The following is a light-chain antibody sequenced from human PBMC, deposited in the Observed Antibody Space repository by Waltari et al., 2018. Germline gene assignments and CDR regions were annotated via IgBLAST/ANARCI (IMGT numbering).Light chain of an antibody. Sequence: EIVMTQSPATLSVSPGERATLSCRASQSVSSNLAWYQQKPGQAPRLLIYGAPTRATGIPARFSGSGYGTEFTLTISSLQSEDFAVYYCQQYNNWPPWTFGQGTKVEIK. V-gene: IGKV3-15*01. J-gene: IGKJ1*01. CDR2: GAP. CDR3: QQYNNWPPWT. CDR1: QSVSSN.